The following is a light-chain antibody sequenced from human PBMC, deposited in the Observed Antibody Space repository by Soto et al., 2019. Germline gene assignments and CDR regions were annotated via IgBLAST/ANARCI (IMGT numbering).Light chain of an antibody. CDR1: SSDVGGYNY. J-gene: IGLJ2*01. CDR2: DVT. CDR3: SSYTSSSTLT. Sequence: QSALTQPASVSGSPGQSITISCTGTSSDVGGYNYVSWYQHHPGKAPKVMIYDVTKRPSGVSDRFSASKSGNTASLTISGLRAEDEADYYCSSYTSSSTLTFGGGTKVTVL. V-gene: IGLV2-14*03.